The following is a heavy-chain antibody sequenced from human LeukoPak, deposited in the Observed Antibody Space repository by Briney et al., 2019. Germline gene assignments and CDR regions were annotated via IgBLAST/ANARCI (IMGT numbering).Heavy chain of an antibody. J-gene: IGHJ3*02. CDR1: GYTFTGYY. D-gene: IGHD3-22*01. CDR2: ISAYNGNT. CDR3: ALNYYDSSGDAFDI. Sequence: ASVKVSCKASGYTFTGYYMHWVRQAPGQGLEWMGWISAYNGNTNYAQKLQGRVTMTTDTSTSTAYMELRSLRSDDTAVYYCALNYYDSSGDAFDIWGQGTMVTVSS. V-gene: IGHV1-18*04.